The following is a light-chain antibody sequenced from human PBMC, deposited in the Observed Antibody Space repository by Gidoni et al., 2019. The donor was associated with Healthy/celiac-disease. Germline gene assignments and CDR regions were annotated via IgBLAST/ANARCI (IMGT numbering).Light chain of an antibody. CDR2: QDS. CDR3: QAWDSSTASYV. J-gene: IGLJ1*01. Sequence: SSELTQPPSVSASPGQTASITCSGDKVGDKYACWYQQKPGQSPVLVIYQDSKRPSGIPERFSGSNSGNTATLTISGTQAMDEADYYCQAWDSSTASYVFGTGTKVTVL. CDR1: KVGDKY. V-gene: IGLV3-1*01.